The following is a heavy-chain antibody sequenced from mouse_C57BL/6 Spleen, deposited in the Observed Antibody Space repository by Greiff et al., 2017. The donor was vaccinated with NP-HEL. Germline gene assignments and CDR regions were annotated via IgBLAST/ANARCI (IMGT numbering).Heavy chain of an antibody. CDR2: IYPGSGST. J-gene: IGHJ1*03. CDR1: GYTFTSYW. D-gene: IGHD2-5*01. Sequence: VQLQQSGAELVKPGASVKMSCKASGYTFTSYWITWVKQRPGQGLEWIGDIYPGSGSTNYNEKFKSKATLTVDTSSSTAYMQLSSLTSEDSAVYYCARLNSNYWYFDVWGTGTTVTVSS. V-gene: IGHV1-55*01. CDR3: ARLNSNYWYFDV.